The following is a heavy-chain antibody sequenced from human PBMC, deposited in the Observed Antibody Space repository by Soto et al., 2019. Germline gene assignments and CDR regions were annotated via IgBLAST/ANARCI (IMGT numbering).Heavy chain of an antibody. Sequence: GGSLRLSCAASGFTFSSYAMSWVRQSPGKGLEWVSSISGSGDSTDYAAPVKGRFTISRDDSKNTLYLQMNSLKTEDTAVYYCTTLSITIFGVVLMDVWGQGTTVTVSS. CDR1: GFTFSSYA. J-gene: IGHJ6*02. D-gene: IGHD3-3*01. CDR3: TTLSITIFGVVLMDV. V-gene: IGHV3-23*01. CDR2: ISGSGDST.